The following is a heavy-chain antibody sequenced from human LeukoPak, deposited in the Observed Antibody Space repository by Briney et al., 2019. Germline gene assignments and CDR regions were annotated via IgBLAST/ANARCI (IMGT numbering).Heavy chain of an antibody. D-gene: IGHD3-9*01. CDR2: ISCSGSTN. Sequence: GGSLRLSCAASGFTFSAYDMRWVRQAPGKGLEWVSGISCSGSTNYNASVKSRVTISRDNSENKLSLQLKTLMAEDTAVYYCVIGEYFVFDIWGQGTMVAVSS. CDR1: GFTFSAYD. J-gene: IGHJ3*02. CDR3: VIGEYFVFDI. V-gene: IGHV3-23*01.